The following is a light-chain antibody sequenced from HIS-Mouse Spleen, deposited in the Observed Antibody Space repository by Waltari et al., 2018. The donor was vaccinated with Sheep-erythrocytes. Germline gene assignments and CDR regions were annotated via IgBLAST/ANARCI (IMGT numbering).Light chain of an antibody. V-gene: IGKV1-33*01. CDR3: QQYDNLLT. CDR2: DAS. J-gene: IGKJ4*01. CDR1: QDISNY. Sequence: IQITQSPSSLSASVGDRVTITCQASQDISNYFNWYQQKPWKAPKLLIYDASYLETGVPSRFRGSGSGTDFTFTISSLQHEDIATYYWQQYDNLLTFGGGTKVEIK.